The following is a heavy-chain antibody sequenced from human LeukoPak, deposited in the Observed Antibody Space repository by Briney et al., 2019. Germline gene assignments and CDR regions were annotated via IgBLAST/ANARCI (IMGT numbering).Heavy chain of an antibody. CDR3: TRMQTLYCGGDCWNPFDY. D-gene: IGHD2-21*01. Sequence: GGSLRLSCAASGFTFSGSAMHWVRQASGKGLEWVGRIRSKANGYATAYAASVKGRFTISRDDSKNTAYLQMNSLKTEDTAVYYCTRMQTLYCGGDCWNPFDYWGQGTLVTVSS. V-gene: IGHV3-73*01. J-gene: IGHJ4*02. CDR2: IRSKANGYAT. CDR1: GFTFSGSA.